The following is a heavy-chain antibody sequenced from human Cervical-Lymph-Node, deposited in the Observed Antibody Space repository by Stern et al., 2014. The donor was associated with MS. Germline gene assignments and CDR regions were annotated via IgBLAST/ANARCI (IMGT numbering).Heavy chain of an antibody. CDR2: ITDVGIT. J-gene: IGHJ4*02. Sequence: EVQLVESGGGVIQPGGSLRLSCTASGFTVSRDYMTWVRQAPGKGLEWVSLITDVGITYCTDSVKGRFTISRDDSKNTVYLHMTSLRAEDTAMYYCARDTSSPERSDWWGQGTLVTVSS. CDR1: GFTVSRDY. CDR3: ARDTSSPERSDW. V-gene: IGHV3-53*01. D-gene: IGHD1-1*01.